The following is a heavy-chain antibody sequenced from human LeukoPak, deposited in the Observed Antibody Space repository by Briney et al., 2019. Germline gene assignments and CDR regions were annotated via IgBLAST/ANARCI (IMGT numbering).Heavy chain of an antibody. D-gene: IGHD6-13*01. J-gene: IGHJ2*01. CDR1: GYSFTSYG. Sequence: ASVKVSCKASGYSFTSYGISWVRQAPGQGLEWMGWISAYNGNTKHAQKLQGRVTMITDTSTSTGYMELRSLRSDDTAVYYCARDGGVDSSWNWYFDLWGRGTLVTVSS. CDR2: ISAYNGNT. V-gene: IGHV1-18*01. CDR3: ARDGGVDSSWNWYFDL.